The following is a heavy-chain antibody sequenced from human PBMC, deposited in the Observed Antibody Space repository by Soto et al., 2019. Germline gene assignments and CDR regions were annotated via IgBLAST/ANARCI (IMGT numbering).Heavy chain of an antibody. J-gene: IGHJ5*02. V-gene: IGHV1-18*01. CDR2: IGAHNGDT. D-gene: IGHD3-3*01. Sequence: QVQLVQSGPEVKKPGASVKISCKASGYTFSTYGFSWVRQAPGQGLEWMVWIGAHNGDTTYAQNFKGRVTMTTDTATTTSYMELRSLTSDDTAVYFCARDWRGAEGFDPWGQGTLVTVSS. CDR1: GYTFSTYG. CDR3: ARDWRGAEGFDP.